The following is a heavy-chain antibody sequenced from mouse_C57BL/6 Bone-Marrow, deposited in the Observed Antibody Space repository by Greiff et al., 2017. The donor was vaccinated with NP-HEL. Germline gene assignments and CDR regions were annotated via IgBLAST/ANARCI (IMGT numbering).Heavy chain of an antibody. CDR3: SLLLWYFDV. D-gene: IGHD1-1*01. CDR1: GYTFTSYW. CDR2: IDPSDSYT. J-gene: IGHJ1*03. Sequence: QVQLQQPGAELVMPGASVKLSCKASGYTFTSYWMHWVKQRPGQGLEWIGEIDPSDSYTNYNQKFKGKSTLTVDKSSSTAYMQLSSLTSEYSAVYYCSLLLWYFDVWGTGTTVTVSS. V-gene: IGHV1-69*01.